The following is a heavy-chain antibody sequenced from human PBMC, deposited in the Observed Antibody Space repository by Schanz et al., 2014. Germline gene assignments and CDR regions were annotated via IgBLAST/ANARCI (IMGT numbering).Heavy chain of an antibody. Sequence: QVQLVQSGAEVKKPGASVKLSCKASGYTFTNYYIHWVRQAAGQGLEWMGWMNPKSGNTGYAQKFQGRVTMSRNTSISTAYMELSSLRSEDTAVYYCARDYYYGMDVWGQGTLVTVSS. CDR3: ARDYYYGMDV. V-gene: IGHV1-8*02. CDR2: MNPKSGNT. J-gene: IGHJ6*02. CDR1: GYTFTNYY.